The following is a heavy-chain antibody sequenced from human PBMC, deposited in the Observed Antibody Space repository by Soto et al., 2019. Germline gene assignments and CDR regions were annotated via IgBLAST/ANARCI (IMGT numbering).Heavy chain of an antibody. CDR2: IYWDDDK. CDR3: AQRRHSNDYDSRIYHGYY. D-gene: IGHD3-22*01. V-gene: IGHV2-5*02. J-gene: IGHJ4*02. CDR1: GFSLTTSGMC. Sequence: QITLKESGPTLVKPTQTLTLTCTFSGFSLTTSGMCVAWIRQPPGKALEWLASIYWDDDKRYSPSLKSRLSITKDTSKNQLVLIMTNMDPVDTATYYCAQRRHSNDYDSRIYHGYYWGQGTLVTVTS.